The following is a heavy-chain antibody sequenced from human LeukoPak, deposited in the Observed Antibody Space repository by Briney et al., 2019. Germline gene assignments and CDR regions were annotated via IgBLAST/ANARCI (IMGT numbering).Heavy chain of an antibody. D-gene: IGHD3-10*01. CDR1: GFTVSSNY. CDR3: ASGSGSYRTPYYYMDV. Sequence: GGSLRLSCAASGFTVSSNYMSWVRQAPGKGLEWVSVIYSGGSTHYADSVKGRFTISRDNSKNTLYLQMNSLRAEDTAVYYCASGSGSYRTPYYYMDVWGTGTTVTVSS. J-gene: IGHJ6*03. CDR2: IYSGGST. V-gene: IGHV3-53*01.